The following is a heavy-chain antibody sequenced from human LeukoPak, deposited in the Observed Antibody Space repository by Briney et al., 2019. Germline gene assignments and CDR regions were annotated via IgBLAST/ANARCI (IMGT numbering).Heavy chain of an antibody. V-gene: IGHV4-59*13. Sequence: SETLSLTCTVSGDSIRGYYWSWIRQSPGKGLEWIGYIYYRGNTNYNPSLKSRVTISIDTSKNQFSLRLSSVTTADTAIYYCAKVGSDDHYMDVWGKGTTVTVSS. J-gene: IGHJ6*03. CDR1: GDSIRGYY. CDR2: IYYRGNT. CDR3: AKVGSDDHYMDV. D-gene: IGHD6-25*01.